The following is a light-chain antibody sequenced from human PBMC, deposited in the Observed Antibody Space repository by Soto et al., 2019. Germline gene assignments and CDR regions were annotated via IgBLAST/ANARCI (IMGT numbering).Light chain of an antibody. CDR1: QSVSSY. J-gene: IGKJ2*01. CDR3: QQYGSSPYT. Sequence: EIVLTQSPGTLSLSPGERATLSCRASQSVSSYLAWYQQKVGQAPRLLIYGASSRAIGIPDRFSGSGSGTDFTLTISRLEPEDFAVYYCQQYGSSPYTFGQGTKLEIK. V-gene: IGKV3-20*01. CDR2: GAS.